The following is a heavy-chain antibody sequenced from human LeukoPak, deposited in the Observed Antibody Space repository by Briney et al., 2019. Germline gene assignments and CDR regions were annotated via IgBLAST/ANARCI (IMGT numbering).Heavy chain of an antibody. D-gene: IGHD3-16*01. V-gene: IGHV3-7*03. CDR3: AKGGGGRLIYYYYMDV. CDR1: GFTFSRYW. CDR2: IKQDGSEK. Sequence: GGSLRLSCAASGFTFSRYWMSWVRQAPGKGLEWVANIKQDGSEKDYVDSVKGRFTISRDNAKNSLYLQMNSLRTEDMALYYCAKGGGGRLIYYYYMDVWGKGTTVTASS. J-gene: IGHJ6*03.